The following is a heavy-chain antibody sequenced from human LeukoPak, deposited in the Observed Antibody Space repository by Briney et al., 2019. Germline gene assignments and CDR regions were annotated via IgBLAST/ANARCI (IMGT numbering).Heavy chain of an antibody. CDR1: GFTFGSYY. J-gene: IGHJ3*02. CDR3: ARDLPHRTIGWFENPGAAFDI. D-gene: IGHD6-19*01. Sequence: WGSLRLSCAASGFTFGSYYMNWVRQAPGKGLEWVSSIIYSSDINYADSVKGRFTISRDNAKNSLYLQMNVLRAEDPAVYKCARDLPHRTIGWFENPGAAFDIWGQGTMVTVCS. V-gene: IGHV3-69-1*01. CDR2: IIYSSDI.